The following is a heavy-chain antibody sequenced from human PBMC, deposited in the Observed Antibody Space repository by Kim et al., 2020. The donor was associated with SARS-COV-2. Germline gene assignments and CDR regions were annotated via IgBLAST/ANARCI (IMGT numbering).Heavy chain of an antibody. Sequence: GGSLRLSCAASGFTFSSYSMNWVRQAPGKGLEWVSYISSSSSTIYYADSVKGRFTISRDNAKNSLYLQMNSLRDEDTAVYYCARRDYYDSSGTLDYWGQGTLVTVSS. CDR1: GFTFSSYS. J-gene: IGHJ4*02. V-gene: IGHV3-48*02. CDR3: ARRDYYDSSGTLDY. D-gene: IGHD3-22*01. CDR2: ISSSSSTI.